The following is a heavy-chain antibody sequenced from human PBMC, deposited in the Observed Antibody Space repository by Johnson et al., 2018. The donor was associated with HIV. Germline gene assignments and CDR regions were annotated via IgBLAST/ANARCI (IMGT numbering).Heavy chain of an antibody. CDR2: INWNGGST. CDR3: ARKADAFDI. J-gene: IGHJ3*02. V-gene: IGHV3-20*03. Sequence: VSGINWNGGSTGYVDSVTGRFTISRDNAKKSLFLQMNSLRAEDTAVYYCARKADAFDIWGQGTMVTVSS.